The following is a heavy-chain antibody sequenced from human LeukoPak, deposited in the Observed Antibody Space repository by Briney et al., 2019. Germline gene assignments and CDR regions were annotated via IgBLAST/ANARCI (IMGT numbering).Heavy chain of an antibody. CDR1: GFTFSSYA. Sequence: PGGSLRLSCAASGFTFSSYAMHWVRQAPGKGLEWVAVISYDGSNKYYADSAKGRFTISRDNSKNTLYLQMNSLRAEDTAVYYCGGEGRGYFDYWGQGTLVTVSS. D-gene: IGHD2-21*01. CDR3: GGEGRGYFDY. J-gene: IGHJ4*02. V-gene: IGHV3-30-3*01. CDR2: ISYDGSNK.